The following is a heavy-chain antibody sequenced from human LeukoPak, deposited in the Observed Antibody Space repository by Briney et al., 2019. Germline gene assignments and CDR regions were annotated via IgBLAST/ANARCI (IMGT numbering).Heavy chain of an antibody. J-gene: IGHJ6*03. V-gene: IGHV4-39*01. CDR1: GDSISSSSYY. D-gene: IGHD4-11*01. CDR3: ARLRYSKPIYYYMDV. CDR2: IYYSGIT. Sequence: PSETLSLTCTVSGDSISSSSYYWPWVRQPPGKGLEWIGSIYYSGITYYIPSLKSRVTISVDTSKNQFSLKLNSVTAADTAIYYCARLRYSKPIYYYMDVWGKGTTVTVSS.